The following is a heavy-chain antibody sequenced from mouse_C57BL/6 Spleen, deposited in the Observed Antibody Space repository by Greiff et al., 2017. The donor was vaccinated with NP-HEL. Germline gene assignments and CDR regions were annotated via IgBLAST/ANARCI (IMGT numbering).Heavy chain of an antibody. J-gene: IGHJ2*01. Sequence: EVKLVESGGDLVKPGGSLKLSCAASGFTFSSYGMSWVRQTPDKRLEWVATISSGGSYTYYPDSVKGRFTISRDNAKNTLYLQMSSLKSEDTAMYYCARRGYYGSSSGYFDYWGQGTTLTVSS. CDR3: ARRGYYGSSSGYFDY. CDR1: GFTFSSYG. CDR2: ISSGGSYT. D-gene: IGHD1-1*01. V-gene: IGHV5-6*02.